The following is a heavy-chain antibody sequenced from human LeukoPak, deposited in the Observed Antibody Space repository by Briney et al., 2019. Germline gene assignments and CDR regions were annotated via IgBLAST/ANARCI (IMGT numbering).Heavy chain of an antibody. CDR3: AAAAGHYYFDY. D-gene: IGHD6-13*01. V-gene: IGHV3-23*01. CDR2: IRGSGGST. CDR1: GFTFSSYA. J-gene: IGHJ4*02. Sequence: HLGGSLRLSCAASGFTFSSYAMSWVRQAPGKGLEWVSAIRGSGGSTYYADSVKGRFTISRDNSKNTLYLQMNSLRAEDTAVYYCAAAAGHYYFDYWGQGTLVTVSS.